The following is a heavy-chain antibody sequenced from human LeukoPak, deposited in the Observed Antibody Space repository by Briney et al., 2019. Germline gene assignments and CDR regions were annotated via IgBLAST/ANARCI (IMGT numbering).Heavy chain of an antibody. CDR2: ISGSGGST. CDR3: ARGALSSLFDI. J-gene: IGHJ3*02. CDR1: GFTFSNYA. Sequence: GGSLRLSCAASGFTFSNYAMSWVRQAPGKGLEWVSGISGSGGSTYYADSVKGRFSISRDNSRNTLYLQMNSLSAEDAAVYYCARGALSSLFDIWGQGTIVTVSS. V-gene: IGHV3-23*01. D-gene: IGHD1-26*01.